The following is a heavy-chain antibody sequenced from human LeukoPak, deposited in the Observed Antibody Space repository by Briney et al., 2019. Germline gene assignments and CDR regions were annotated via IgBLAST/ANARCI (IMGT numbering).Heavy chain of an antibody. CDR3: ARDKRGYSSSWDDY. CDR2: INWNGGST. Sequence: PGGSLRLSCAASGFTFDDYGMSWVRQAPGKGLEWVSGINWNGGSTGYADSVKGRFTISRDNAKNSLYLQTNSLRAEDTALYYCARDKRGYSSSWDDYWGQGTLVTVSS. D-gene: IGHD6-13*01. J-gene: IGHJ4*02. CDR1: GFTFDDYG. V-gene: IGHV3-20*04.